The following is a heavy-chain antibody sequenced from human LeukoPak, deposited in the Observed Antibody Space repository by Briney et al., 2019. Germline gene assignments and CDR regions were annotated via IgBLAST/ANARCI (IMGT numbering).Heavy chain of an antibody. V-gene: IGHV1-18*01. CDR1: GYTFTGYG. J-gene: IGHJ4*02. CDR3: ARTELWFGELLDFDY. D-gene: IGHD3-10*01. CDR2: ISAYNGNT. Sequence: AAVKVSCKASGYTFTGYGISWVRQAPGQGLEWMGWISAYNGNTNYAQKLQGRVTMTTDTSTSTAYMELRSLRSDDTAVYYCARTELWFGELLDFDYWGQGTLVTVSS.